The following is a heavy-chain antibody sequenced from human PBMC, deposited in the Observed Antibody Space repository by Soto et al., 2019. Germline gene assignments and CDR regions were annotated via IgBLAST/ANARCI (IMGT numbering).Heavy chain of an antibody. J-gene: IGHJ5*02. D-gene: IGHD2-15*01. CDR3: ARLVVVSPLANA. CDR2: VFYNGTT. Sequence: SETLSLTCTVSGGSINTNNYYWGWVRQPPGKGLEWIGSVFYNGTTYYSPSLKSRVTISLATSRTQFSLKLDSVTAADTAVYYSARLVVVSPLANAWGQGTLVTVSS. CDR1: GGSINTNNYY. V-gene: IGHV4-39*01.